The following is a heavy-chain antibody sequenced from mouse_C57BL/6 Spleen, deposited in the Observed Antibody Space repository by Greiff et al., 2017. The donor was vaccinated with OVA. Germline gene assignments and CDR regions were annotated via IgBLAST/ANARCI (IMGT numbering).Heavy chain of an antibody. V-gene: IGHV1-69*01. J-gene: IGHJ4*01. CDR3: ARRSIYYGNYYAMDY. CDR1: GYTFTSYW. Sequence: QVQLQQPGAELVIPGASVKLSCKASGYTFTSYWMHWVKQRPGQGLEWIGEIDPSDSYTNYNQKFKGKSTLTVDKSSSTAYMQLSSLTSEDSAVYYCARRSIYYGNYYAMDYWGQGTSVTVSS. D-gene: IGHD2-1*01. CDR2: IDPSDSYT.